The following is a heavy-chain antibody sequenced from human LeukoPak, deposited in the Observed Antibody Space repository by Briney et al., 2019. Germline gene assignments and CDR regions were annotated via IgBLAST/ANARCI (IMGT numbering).Heavy chain of an antibody. CDR3: ASQVVITRGIDY. D-gene: IGHD3-22*01. CDR2: IYYSGST. J-gene: IGHJ4*02. Sequence: SETLSLTCTVSGGSISSSSYYWGWIRQPPGKGLEWIGSIYYSGSTYYNPFLKSRVTISVDTSKNQFSLKLSSVTAADTAVYYCASQVVITRGIDYWGQGTLVTVSS. CDR1: GGSISSSSYY. V-gene: IGHV4-39*07.